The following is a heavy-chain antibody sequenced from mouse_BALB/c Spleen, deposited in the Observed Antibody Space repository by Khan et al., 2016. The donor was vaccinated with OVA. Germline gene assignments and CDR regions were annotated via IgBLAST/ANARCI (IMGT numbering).Heavy chain of an antibody. J-gene: IGHJ3*01. Sequence: QVQLKESGPGLVAPSQSLSITCTVSGLSLTNYGISWIRQPPGKGLEWLGVIWGDGSTNYHSALISRLSINKDNSKSQAFLILNSPQTDDTATYYCRIIYYGYDWFAYWGQGSLVTVSA. D-gene: IGHD2-2*01. V-gene: IGHV2-3*01. CDR1: GLSLTNYG. CDR3: RIIYYGYDWFAY. CDR2: IWGDGST.